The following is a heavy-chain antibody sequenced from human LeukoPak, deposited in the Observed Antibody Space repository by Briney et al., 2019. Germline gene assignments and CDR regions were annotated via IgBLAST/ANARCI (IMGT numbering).Heavy chain of an antibody. CDR1: GFTFSSYT. Sequence: PGGSLRLSCAASGFTFSSYTMSWVRRAPGKGLEWVSAITGSGGSTYYADSVKGRFTISRANSKNTLYLQMNSLRAEDTAVYYCAKDPYYYDSSALEVAFDIWGQGTMVTVSS. D-gene: IGHD3-22*01. CDR3: AKDPYYYDSSALEVAFDI. CDR2: ITGSGGST. J-gene: IGHJ3*02. V-gene: IGHV3-23*01.